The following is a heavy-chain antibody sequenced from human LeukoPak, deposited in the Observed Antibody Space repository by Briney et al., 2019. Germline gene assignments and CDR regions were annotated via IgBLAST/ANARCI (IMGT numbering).Heavy chain of an antibody. V-gene: IGHV3-30*18. D-gene: IGHD2-2*01. CDR3: AKESSHDNWYFDF. J-gene: IGHJ2*01. CDR1: GFAFSRYS. CDR2: ISSEGTIK. Sequence: PGGSLRLSCAASGFAFSRYSFHWVRQAPGQGLEWVGVISSEGTIKYYGDSVKGRFTSSRDNSRNTLSLEMNSLRPEDTAVYYCAKESSHDNWYFDFWGRGTLVTVSS.